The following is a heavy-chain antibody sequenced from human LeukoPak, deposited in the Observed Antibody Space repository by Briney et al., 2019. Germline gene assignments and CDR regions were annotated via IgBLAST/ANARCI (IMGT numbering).Heavy chain of an antibody. V-gene: IGHV1-69*13. CDR3: ARVDCSGGSCPLDY. J-gene: IGHJ4*02. Sequence: SVKVSCKASGGTFSSYAIGWVRQAPGQGLEWMGGIIPIFGTANYAQKFQGRVTITADESTSTAYMELSSLRSEDTAVYYCARVDCSGGSCPLDYWGQGTLVTVSS. CDR1: GGTFSSYA. D-gene: IGHD2-15*01. CDR2: IIPIFGTA.